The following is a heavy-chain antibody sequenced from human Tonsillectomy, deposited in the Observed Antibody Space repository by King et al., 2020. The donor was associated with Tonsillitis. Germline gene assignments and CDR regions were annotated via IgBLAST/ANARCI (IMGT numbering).Heavy chain of an antibody. Sequence: VQLVESGGGVVQPGRSLRLSCAASGFTFSRYGMHWVRQAPGKGLEWVAVISDDGSNKYYADSVKGRFTISRDNSKNTLYLQMNSLRADDTAVHYCARDWSIGAVDGFDIWGQGTMVTVSS. V-gene: IGHV3-30*03. CDR1: GFTFSRYG. CDR3: ARDWSIGAVDGFDI. D-gene: IGHD5-12*01. J-gene: IGHJ3*02. CDR2: ISDDGSNK.